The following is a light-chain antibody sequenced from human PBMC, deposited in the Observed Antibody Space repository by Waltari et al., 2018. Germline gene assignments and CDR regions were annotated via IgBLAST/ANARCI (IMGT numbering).Light chain of an antibody. Sequence: DIVMTQSPDSLAVSLGVRATINCKSSQSVFYSSNNKNYLAWYQQKPGQPPKLLIYWASTREFGVPDRFSGSGSGTDFTLTISSLQAEDVAVYYCQQYYSTPYTFGQGTKLEIK. J-gene: IGKJ2*01. CDR2: WAS. CDR1: QSVFYSSNNKNY. V-gene: IGKV4-1*01. CDR3: QQYYSTPYT.